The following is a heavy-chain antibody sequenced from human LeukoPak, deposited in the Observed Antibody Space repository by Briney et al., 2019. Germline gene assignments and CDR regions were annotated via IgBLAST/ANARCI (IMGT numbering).Heavy chain of an antibody. CDR1: GFTFSDYY. Sequence: PGGSLRLSCAASGFTFSDYYMSWIRQAPGKGLEWVSYISSSGSTIYYADSVKGRFTISRNNAKNSLYLQMNSLRAEDTAVYYCARDPQFGAFFDYWSQGTLVTVSS. J-gene: IGHJ4*02. D-gene: IGHD4/OR15-4a*01. CDR2: ISSSGSTI. V-gene: IGHV3-11*01. CDR3: ARDPQFGAFFDY.